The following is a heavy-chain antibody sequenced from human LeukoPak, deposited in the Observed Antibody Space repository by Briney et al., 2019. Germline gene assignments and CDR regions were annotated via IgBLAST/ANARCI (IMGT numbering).Heavy chain of an antibody. CDR2: ISSSSSYI. Sequence: GGSLRLSCAASGFTFSSYSMNWVRQAPGKGLEWVSSISSSSSYIYYADSVKGRFTISRDNAKNSLYLQMNSLRAEDTALYYCAKDSSYGSGSYYSYYYYYMDVWGKGTTVTVSS. D-gene: IGHD3-10*01. J-gene: IGHJ6*03. V-gene: IGHV3-21*04. CDR3: AKDSSYGSGSYYSYYYYYMDV. CDR1: GFTFSSYS.